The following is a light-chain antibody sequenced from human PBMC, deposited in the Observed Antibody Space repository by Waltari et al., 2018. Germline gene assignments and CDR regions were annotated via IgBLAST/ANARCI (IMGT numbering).Light chain of an antibody. CDR2: EVS. CDR1: RGDVGGYNY. J-gene: IGLJ2*01. Sequence: QSALTQPASVSGSPGQSITISCTGTRGDVGGYNYVSWYQQPAGKAPKVIILEVSNRTTGFSTRFSASKSGDTASLTISGLQAEDEATYYCSSYTSATTLSVVFGGGTKVTVL. CDR3: SSYTSATTLSVV. V-gene: IGLV2-14*01.